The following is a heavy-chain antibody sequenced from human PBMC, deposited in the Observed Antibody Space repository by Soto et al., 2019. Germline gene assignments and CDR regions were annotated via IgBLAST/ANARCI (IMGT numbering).Heavy chain of an antibody. D-gene: IGHD6-19*01. CDR3: ARKGIAVAGFY. J-gene: IGHJ4*02. Sequence: QVQLVESGGGVVQPGRSLRLSCAASGFTFSSYGMHWVRQAPGKGLEWVAVIWYDGSNKYYADSVKGRFTISRDNSKNTLYLQMNSLRVEDTAVYYCARKGIAVAGFYWGQGTLVTVSS. V-gene: IGHV3-33*01. CDR2: IWYDGSNK. CDR1: GFTFSSYG.